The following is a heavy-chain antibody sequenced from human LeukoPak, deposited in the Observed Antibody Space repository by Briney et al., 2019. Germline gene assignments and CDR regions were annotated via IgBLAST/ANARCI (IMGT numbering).Heavy chain of an antibody. Sequence: GGSLRLSCAASGFTFSSYGMHWVRQAPGKGLEWVAVIWYDGSNKYYADSVKGRFTISRDNSKNTLYLQMNSLRAEDTAVYYCARGIAVAGMRVYYYYGMDVWGQGTTVTVSS. J-gene: IGHJ6*02. V-gene: IGHV3-30*19. CDR1: GFTFSSYG. D-gene: IGHD6-19*01. CDR3: ARGIAVAGMRVYYYYGMDV. CDR2: IWYDGSNK.